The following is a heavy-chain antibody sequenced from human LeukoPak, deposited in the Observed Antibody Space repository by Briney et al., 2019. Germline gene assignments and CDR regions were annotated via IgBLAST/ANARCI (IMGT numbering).Heavy chain of an antibody. CDR2: IYHSGST. V-gene: IGHV4-38-2*01. J-gene: IGHJ5*02. D-gene: IGHD2-2*01. CDR1: GYSISSGYY. CDR3: AIGGYCSSTSCYEGFDP. Sequence: SETLSLTCAVSGYSISSGYYWGWIRQPPGKGLEWIGSIYHSGSTYYNPSLKSRVTISVDTSKNQLSLKLSSVTAADTAVYYCAIGGYCSSTSCYEGFDPWGQGTLVTVSS.